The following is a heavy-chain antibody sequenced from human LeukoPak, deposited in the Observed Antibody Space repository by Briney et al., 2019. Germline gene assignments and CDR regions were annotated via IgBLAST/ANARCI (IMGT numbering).Heavy chain of an antibody. Sequence: PGRSLRLSCAASGFTFDDYAMHWVRQAPGKGLEWVSGISWNSGSIGYADSVKGRFTISRDNAKNSLYLQMNSLRAKDTALYYCAKDYGGNSRFDYWGQGTLVTVSS. D-gene: IGHD4-23*01. CDR2: ISWNSGSI. J-gene: IGHJ4*02. CDR1: GFTFDDYA. CDR3: AKDYGGNSRFDY. V-gene: IGHV3-9*01.